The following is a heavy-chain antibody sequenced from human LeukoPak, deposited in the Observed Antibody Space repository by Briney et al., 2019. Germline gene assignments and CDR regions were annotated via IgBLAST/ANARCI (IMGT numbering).Heavy chain of an antibody. D-gene: IGHD5-24*01. CDR1: GGTFSSYA. Sequence: GSSVKVSCKASGGTFSSYAISWVRQAPGQGLEWMGGIIPIFGTANYAQKFQGRVTITRDTSASTAYMELSSLRSEDMAVYYCAREEMATRAGFDYWGQGTLVTVSS. J-gene: IGHJ4*02. V-gene: IGHV1-69*05. CDR3: AREEMATRAGFDY. CDR2: IIPIFGTA.